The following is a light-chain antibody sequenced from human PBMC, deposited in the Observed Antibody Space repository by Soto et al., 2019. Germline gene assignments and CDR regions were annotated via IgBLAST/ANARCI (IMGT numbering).Light chain of an antibody. CDR2: GAS. Sequence: EIVLTQSPGTLSLSPGERATLSCRASQSVSSSYLAWYQQKPGQAPRLLTYGASSRATGIPDRFSGSGSGTDFTLTISRLEPEDLAVYYCQQYGSAPYTFGQGTKLESK. V-gene: IGKV3-20*01. CDR3: QQYGSAPYT. CDR1: QSVSSSY. J-gene: IGKJ2*01.